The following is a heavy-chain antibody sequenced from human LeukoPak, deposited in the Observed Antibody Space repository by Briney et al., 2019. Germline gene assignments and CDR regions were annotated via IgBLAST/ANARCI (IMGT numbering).Heavy chain of an antibody. CDR3: AINWNLDY. D-gene: IGHD1-20*01. Sequence: GGSLRLSCAASGFTFTSYAMSWVRQAPGKGLEWVSSISGSGGSTYYADSVKGRFTISRDNSRNTLYLQMNSLRAEDTAAYYCAINWNLDYWGQGTLATVSS. J-gene: IGHJ4*02. CDR1: GFTFTSYA. V-gene: IGHV3-23*01. CDR2: ISGSGGST.